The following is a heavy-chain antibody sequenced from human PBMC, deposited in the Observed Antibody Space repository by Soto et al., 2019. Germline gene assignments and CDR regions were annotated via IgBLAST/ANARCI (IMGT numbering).Heavy chain of an antibody. Sequence: ASVKVSCKASGGTFSSYTISWVRQAPGQGLEWMGRIIPILGIANYAQKFQGRVTITADKSTSTAYMELSSLRSEDTAVYYCAXDLYILTGPSNWFDPWGQGTLVTVSS. J-gene: IGHJ5*02. V-gene: IGHV1-69*02. CDR2: IIPILGIA. CDR1: GGTFSSYT. CDR3: AXDLYILTGPSNWFDP. D-gene: IGHD3-9*01.